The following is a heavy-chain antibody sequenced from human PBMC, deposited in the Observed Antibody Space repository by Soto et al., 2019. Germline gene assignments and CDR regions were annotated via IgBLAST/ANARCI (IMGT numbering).Heavy chain of an antibody. V-gene: IGHV3-66*01. D-gene: IGHD3-10*01. CDR3: ARTWFGDAFDI. Sequence: GSLRLSCAASGFTVSSNYMSWVRQAPGKGLEWVLVIYSGGSTYYADSVKGRFTIARDNTKNTLYLQMNSLRAEDTAVYYCARTWFGDAFDIWGQGTMVTVSS. CDR2: IYSGGST. CDR1: GFTVSSNY. J-gene: IGHJ3*02.